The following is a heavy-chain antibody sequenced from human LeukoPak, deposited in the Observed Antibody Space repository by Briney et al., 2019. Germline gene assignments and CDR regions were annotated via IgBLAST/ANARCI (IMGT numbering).Heavy chain of an antibody. CDR2: ISSSSSYI. V-gene: IGHV3-21*04. Sequence: GGSLRLSCAASGFTFSSYSMNWVRQAPGKGLEWVSSISSSSSYIYYADSVKGRFTISRDNAKNSLYLQMNSLRAEDTAVYYCAKTGSYYPEYFQHWGQGTLVTVSS. CDR1: GFTFSSYS. J-gene: IGHJ1*01. CDR3: AKTGSYYPEYFQH. D-gene: IGHD1-26*01.